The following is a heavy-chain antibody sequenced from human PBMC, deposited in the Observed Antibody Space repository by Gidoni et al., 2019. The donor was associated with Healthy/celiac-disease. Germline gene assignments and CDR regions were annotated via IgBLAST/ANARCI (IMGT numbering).Heavy chain of an antibody. CDR1: GDSVSSHSAA. CDR3: ARVGVAGGWGGYFDY. V-gene: IGHV6-1*01. D-gene: IGHD6-19*01. Sequence: QVQLQQSGPGLGKHSQTLSLTCAISGDSVSSHSAAWNWIRQSPSRGLEWLGRTYYRSKWYNDYAVSVKSRITLNPDTSKNQFSLQLNSVSPEDTAVYYCARVGVAGGWGGYFDYWGQGTLVTVSS. CDR2: TYYRSKWYN. J-gene: IGHJ4*02.